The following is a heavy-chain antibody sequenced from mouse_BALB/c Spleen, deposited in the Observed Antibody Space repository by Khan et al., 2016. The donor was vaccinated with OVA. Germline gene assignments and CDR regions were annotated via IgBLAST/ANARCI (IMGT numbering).Heavy chain of an antibody. CDR2: VSTGGGYT. CDR1: GFTFSTYG. D-gene: IGHD1-1*01. J-gene: IGHJ3*01. V-gene: IGHV5-6*01. Sequence: VQLVESGGDLVKPGGSLKLSCAASGFTFSTYGMSWVRQTPDKRLEWVATVSTGGGYTYYPNSVKGRFTISRDNAKNTLYLQMSGLMSEDTAMFYCTRLAYYYDSEGFAYWGQGTLVTVSA. CDR3: TRLAYYYDSEGFAY.